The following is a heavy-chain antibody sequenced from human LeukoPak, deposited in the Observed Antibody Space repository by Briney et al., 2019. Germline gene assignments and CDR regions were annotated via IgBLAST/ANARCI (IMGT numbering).Heavy chain of an antibody. D-gene: IGHD3-3*01. CDR1: GGSISSYY. CDR3: ARGKDFWSGYYWFDP. Sequence: PSETLSLTYTVSGGSISSYYWSWLRQPAGKGLEWIGRIYTSGSTNYNPSLKSRVTMSVDTSKNQFSLKLSSVTAADTAVYYCARGKDFWSGYYWFDPWGQGTLVTVSS. CDR2: IYTSGST. J-gene: IGHJ5*02. V-gene: IGHV4-4*07.